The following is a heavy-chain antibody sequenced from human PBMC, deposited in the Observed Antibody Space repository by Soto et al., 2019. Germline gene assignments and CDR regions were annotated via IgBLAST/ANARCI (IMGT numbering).Heavy chain of an antibody. CDR1: GYSFTNYW. V-gene: IGHV5-51*01. D-gene: IGHD6-13*01. CDR2: IYPGDSDT. Sequence: GESLKISCKGSGYSFTNYWIGWVRQMPGKGLEWMGIIYPGDSDTRYSPSFQGQVTISADKSINTAYLQWSSLKASDTAMYYCARRHIAAAGIDPWFDPWGQGTLVTVSS. J-gene: IGHJ5*02. CDR3: ARRHIAAAGIDPWFDP.